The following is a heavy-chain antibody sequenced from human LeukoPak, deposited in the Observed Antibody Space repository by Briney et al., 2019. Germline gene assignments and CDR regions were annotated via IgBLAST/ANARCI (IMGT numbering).Heavy chain of an antibody. V-gene: IGHV4-59*08. J-gene: IGHJ3*02. CDR2: VYYSGST. CDR3: ARLKARDAFDI. CDR1: GGSIGSYS. Sequence: SETLSLTCTVSGGSIGSYSWNWIRQCPGTGLEWIGYVYYSGSTMYNPSLRSRVTISVDTSKNQFSLKLSSVTAADTAVYYCARLKARDAFDIWGQGTMVTVSS.